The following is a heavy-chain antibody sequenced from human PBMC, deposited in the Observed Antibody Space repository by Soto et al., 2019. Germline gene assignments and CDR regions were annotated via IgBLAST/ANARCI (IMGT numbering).Heavy chain of an antibody. CDR1: GFTFTSYT. Sequence: QVQLVESGGGVVQPGRSLGLSCAASGFTFTSYTLHWVRQAPGKGLEWVAVISIDGANIYYADSVKGRFTISRDNSKNTLYLQMNSLRPEDTAVYYCASAIPGSWLFDYWGQGTLVTVSS. J-gene: IGHJ4*02. CDR2: ISIDGANI. V-gene: IGHV3-30-3*01. D-gene: IGHD2-15*01. CDR3: ASAIPGSWLFDY.